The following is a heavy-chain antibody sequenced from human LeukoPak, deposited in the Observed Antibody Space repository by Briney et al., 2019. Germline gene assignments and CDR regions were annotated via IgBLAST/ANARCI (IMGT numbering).Heavy chain of an antibody. CDR2: ISGSGGST. Sequence: GGSLRLSCAASGFTFSNYGMHWVRQAPGKGLEWVSAISGSGGSTYYAGSVKGRFTISRDNSKNTLYLQMNSLRAEDTAVYYCAKGLTMVRGVIDGMDVWGQGTTVTVSS. CDR1: GFTFSNYG. V-gene: IGHV3-23*01. CDR3: AKGLTMVRGVIDGMDV. J-gene: IGHJ6*02. D-gene: IGHD3-10*01.